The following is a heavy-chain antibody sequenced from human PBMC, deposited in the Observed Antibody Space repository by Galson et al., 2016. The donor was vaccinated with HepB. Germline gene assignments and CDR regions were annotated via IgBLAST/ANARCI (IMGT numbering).Heavy chain of an antibody. CDR3: GTALWWEPLRDPDD. J-gene: IGHJ4*02. CDR2: FDAEDGET. D-gene: IGHD1-26*01. Sequence: SVKVSCKVSGDSLSEVSIHWVRQAPGKGLEWLGGFDAEDGETIYAHDFQGRVIMTEDTSTHTAYMELSNLRSEDTAVYYCGTALWWEPLRDPDDWGQGNLVTVS. CDR1: GDSLSEVS. V-gene: IGHV1-24*01.